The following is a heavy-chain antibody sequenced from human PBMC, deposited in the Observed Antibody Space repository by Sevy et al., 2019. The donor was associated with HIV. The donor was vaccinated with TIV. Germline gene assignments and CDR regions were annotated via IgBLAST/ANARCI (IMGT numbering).Heavy chain of an antibody. Sequence: GGSLRLSCAASGFSFSWYWMSWVRQTPEKGLEWVANIKQDGSEKNYVDSVKGQFTISRDNAKNSLYLQMNSLRVDDTAVYYYATKGGSRPNDAFDIWGQGTMVTVSS. V-gene: IGHV3-7*01. J-gene: IGHJ3*02. CDR2: IKQDGSEK. CDR3: ATKGGSRPNDAFDI. D-gene: IGHD3-10*01. CDR1: GFSFSWYW.